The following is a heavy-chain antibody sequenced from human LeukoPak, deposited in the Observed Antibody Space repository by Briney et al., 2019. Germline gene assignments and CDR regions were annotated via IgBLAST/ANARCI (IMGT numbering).Heavy chain of an antibody. CDR1: TSGDYS. V-gene: IGHV3-49*03. D-gene: IGHD3-9*01. Sequence: TSGDYSWIWIRQPPGHGLMWGGFIKSNSYGGAPEYAGSVNGRFAISIDDSNSIAYLQRYSVKTEDSSVYYCARGRDWSLDYWGEGSLVSVSS. CDR3: ARGRDWSLDY. J-gene: IGHJ4*02. CDR2: IKSNSYGGAP.